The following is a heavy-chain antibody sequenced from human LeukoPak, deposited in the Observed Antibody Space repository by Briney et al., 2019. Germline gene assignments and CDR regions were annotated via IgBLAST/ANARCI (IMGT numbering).Heavy chain of an antibody. CDR2: ISGGGGST. CDR3: AKGPASTIFGVVPFDY. Sequence: PGGSLRLSCVASGFTFSSYAMSWVRQTPGKGLEWVSDISGGGGSTDYADSVKGRFTISRDNSKNTLYLKMKSLRAEDTAVYYCAKGPASTIFGVVPFDYWGQGILVTVSS. J-gene: IGHJ4*02. V-gene: IGHV3-23*01. CDR1: GFTFSSYA. D-gene: IGHD3-3*01.